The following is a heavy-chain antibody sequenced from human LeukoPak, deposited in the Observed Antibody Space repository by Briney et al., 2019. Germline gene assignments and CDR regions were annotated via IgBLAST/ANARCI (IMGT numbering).Heavy chain of an antibody. CDR3: AKMKGHPVLKYYMGV. V-gene: IGHV3-23*01. Sequence: PGGSLRLSCAASGFTFSGFAMSWVRRTPGKGLEWVSGISGSGDNTLCADSVKGRFTISRDNSKNTLYLEMNSLRAEDTAIYYCAKMKGHPVLKYYMGVWGQGTAVTVSS. CDR1: GFTFSGFA. J-gene: IGHJ6*01. CDR2: ISGSGDNT. D-gene: IGHD1-26*01.